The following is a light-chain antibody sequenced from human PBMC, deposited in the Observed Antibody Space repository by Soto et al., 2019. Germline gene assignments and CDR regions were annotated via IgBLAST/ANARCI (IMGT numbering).Light chain of an antibody. Sequence: QSVLTQPPSASGSPGQSATISCTGTSSDVGAYNYVSWYQQHPGKAPKLMIYEVTKRPSGVPDRFSGSKSGNTASLTVSGLLAEDEADYYCQSYDSDLSVVLFGGGTKLTVL. J-gene: IGLJ2*01. CDR3: QSYDSDLSVVL. V-gene: IGLV2-8*01. CDR1: SSDVGAYNY. CDR2: EVT.